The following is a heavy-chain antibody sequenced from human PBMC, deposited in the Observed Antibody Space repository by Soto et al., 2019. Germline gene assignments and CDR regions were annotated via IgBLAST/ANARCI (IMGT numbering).Heavy chain of an antibody. D-gene: IGHD3-3*01. J-gene: IGHJ6*03. Sequence: EVQLVESGGGLVQPGGSLKLSCAASGFTFSGSAMHWFRQASGKWLEWVGRIRSKGNNYATAYGASLKGRFTISSDDSKNTAYLQMNSLNTEDTAVYYCSRQASDFWSGKPQYYMDVWGKGTTVTVSS. CDR2: IRSKGNNYAT. CDR1: GFTFSGSA. V-gene: IGHV3-73*01. CDR3: SRQASDFWSGKPQYYMDV.